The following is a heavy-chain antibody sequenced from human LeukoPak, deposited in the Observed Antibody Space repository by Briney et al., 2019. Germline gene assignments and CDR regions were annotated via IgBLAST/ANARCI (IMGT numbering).Heavy chain of an antibody. J-gene: IGHJ6*02. CDR1: GYTFTSYG. V-gene: IGHV1-18*01. Sequence: ASVKVSCKASGYTFTSYGISWVRQAPGQGLEWMGWISAYNGKTNYAQKLQGRVTMTTDTSTSTAYMELRSLRSDDTAVYYCAREFIRDYCSSTSCYYYYYYGMDVWGQGTTVTVSS. CDR2: ISAYNGKT. D-gene: IGHD2-2*01. CDR3: AREFIRDYCSSTSCYYYYYYGMDV.